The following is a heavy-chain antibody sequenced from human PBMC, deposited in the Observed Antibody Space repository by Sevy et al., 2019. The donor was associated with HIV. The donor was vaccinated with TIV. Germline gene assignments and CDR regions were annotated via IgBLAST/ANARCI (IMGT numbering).Heavy chain of an antibody. CDR3: ARGFVGIPDP. CDR1: GFTFSSYD. V-gene: IGHV3-48*03. Sequence: GGSLRLSCAASGFTFSSYDMNWVRQAPGKGLEWVSKISSSGSTIYYADSVKGRFTISRDNAKKSLNLQMNSLRAEDTAVYYCARGFVGIPDPWGQGTLVTVSS. CDR2: ISSSGSTI. D-gene: IGHD3-3*01. J-gene: IGHJ5*02.